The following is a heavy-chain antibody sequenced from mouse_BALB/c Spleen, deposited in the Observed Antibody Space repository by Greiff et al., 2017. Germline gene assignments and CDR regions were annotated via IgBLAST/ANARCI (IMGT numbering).Heavy chain of an antibody. D-gene: IGHD2-4*01. CDR2: ISSGGSYT. Sequence: EVQGVESGGDLVKPAGSLKLSCAASGFTFSSYTMSWVRQTPGKRLEWVATISSGGSYTYYPDSVKGRFTISRDNAKNTLYLQMSSLKSEDTAMYYCTRAITKYAMDYWGQGASVTVAS. CDR3: TRAITKYAMDY. CDR1: GFTFSSYT. J-gene: IGHJ4*01. V-gene: IGHV5-6-4*01.